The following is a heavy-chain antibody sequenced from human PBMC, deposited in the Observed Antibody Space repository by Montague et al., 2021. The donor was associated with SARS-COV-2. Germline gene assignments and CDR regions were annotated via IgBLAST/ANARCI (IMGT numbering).Heavy chain of an antibody. Sequence: SETLSLTCAVYGGSSTNYFWTWIRQTPAKGLEWIGEITHTGNRDXXPSLKSRVILSVDKSKSQFSLKLTSVTAADTGVYYCARGTGQQLVFSYVYYGMDIGGQGTTVSVSS. CDR1: GGSSTNYF. CDR3: ARGTGQQLVFSYVYYGMDI. J-gene: IGHJ6*02. D-gene: IGHD5-24*01. V-gene: IGHV4-34*01. CDR2: ITHTGNR.